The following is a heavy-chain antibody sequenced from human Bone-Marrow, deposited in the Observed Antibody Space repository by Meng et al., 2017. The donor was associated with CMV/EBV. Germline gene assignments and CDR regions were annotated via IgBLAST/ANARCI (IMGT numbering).Heavy chain of an antibody. CDR2: ISSSSSYI. D-gene: IGHD7-27*01. J-gene: IGHJ6*02. CDR1: GFTFSSYS. CDR3: ARGWGEDWGLYYFYYSMDV. Sequence: GESLKISCAASGFTFSSYSMNWVRQAPGKGLEWVSSISSSSSYIYYADSVKGRFTISRDNAKNSLYLQMNSLRAEDTAVYYCARGWGEDWGLYYFYYSMDVWGQGTTVTVSS. V-gene: IGHV3-21*01.